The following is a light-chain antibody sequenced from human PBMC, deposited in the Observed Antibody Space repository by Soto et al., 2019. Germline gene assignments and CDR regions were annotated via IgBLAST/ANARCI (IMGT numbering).Light chain of an antibody. V-gene: IGLV2-23*02. CDR1: RSDVGSYNL. CDR3: CSYAGSRTVV. J-gene: IGLJ3*02. Sequence: QSALTQPASVSGSPGQSITISCTGTRSDVGSYNLVSWYQQHPGKAPKLMIYEVTKRPSGVSNRFSGSKSGNTASLTISGLQAEDEADYYCCSYAGSRTVVFGGGTKLTVL. CDR2: EVT.